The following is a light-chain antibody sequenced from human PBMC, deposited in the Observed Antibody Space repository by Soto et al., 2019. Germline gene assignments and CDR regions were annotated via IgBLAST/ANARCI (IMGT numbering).Light chain of an antibody. CDR3: QQSYSTPPEYT. Sequence: DIQMTQSPSSLSASVGDRVTITCRAGQSISTYLNLYQQKPGKAPNLLIYAASNLQSGVPSRFSGSGSGTHFTLTIDSLQPGDSATYFCQQSYSTPPEYTFGQGTKLEI. V-gene: IGKV1-39*01. CDR2: AAS. CDR1: QSISTY. J-gene: IGKJ2*01.